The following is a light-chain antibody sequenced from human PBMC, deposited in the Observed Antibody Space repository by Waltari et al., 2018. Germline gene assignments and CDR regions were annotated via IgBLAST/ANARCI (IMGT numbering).Light chain of an antibody. CDR3: QQRSNWPLST. J-gene: IGKJ2*01. Sequence: EIVLTQSPATLSMSPGERATLSCRASQSVGNDLAWFQQKPGQAPRLPIYDASNRATGIPARFSGSGSVTDFTLTISSLEPEDFAVYYCQQRSNWPLSTVGQGTKLEIK. CDR2: DAS. CDR1: QSVGND. V-gene: IGKV3-11*01.